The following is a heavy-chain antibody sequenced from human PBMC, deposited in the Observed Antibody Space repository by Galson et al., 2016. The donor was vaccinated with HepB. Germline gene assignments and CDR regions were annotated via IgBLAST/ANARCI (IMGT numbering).Heavy chain of an antibody. V-gene: IGHV1-18*03. CDR3: ARVDFGASYYYGMDV. CDR1: GYIYSSYG. J-gene: IGHJ6*02. CDR2: ISTYNRNT. Sequence: SVKVSCKASGYIYSSYGISWVRQAPGQGLEWIGWISTYNRNTNYAQNFQDRVTMTTDTSTSTAYLHLGSLRSDDMAVYYCARVDFGASYYYGMDVWGQGTTVTVSS. D-gene: IGHD3-3*01.